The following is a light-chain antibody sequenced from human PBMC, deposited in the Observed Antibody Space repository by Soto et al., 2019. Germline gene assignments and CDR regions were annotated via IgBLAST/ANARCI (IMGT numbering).Light chain of an antibody. CDR1: QTISTY. CDR3: QQSHGIPYT. Sequence: DIQMTQSPSSLSASVGDRVTITCRASQTISTYLNWYQQKPGKAPKLLIYAASSLQSGVPSRFSGSGSGTDSTLTISSLQPEDFAIYYCQQSHGIPYTFGQGTKLEIK. V-gene: IGKV1-39*01. CDR2: AAS. J-gene: IGKJ2*01.